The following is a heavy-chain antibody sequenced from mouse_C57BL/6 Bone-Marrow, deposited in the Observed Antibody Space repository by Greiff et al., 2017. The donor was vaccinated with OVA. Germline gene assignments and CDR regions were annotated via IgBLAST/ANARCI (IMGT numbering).Heavy chain of an antibody. Sequence: EVKLVESGGGLVKPGGSLKLSCAASGFTFSSYNMSWVRQTPEKRLEWVATISGGGGNTYYPDSVKGRFTISRDNAKNTLYLQMSSLRSEDTALYYCARPYGSRWYFDVWGTGTTVTVSS. CDR1: GFTFSSYN. CDR2: ISGGGGNT. CDR3: ARPYGSRWYFDV. V-gene: IGHV5-9*01. J-gene: IGHJ1*03. D-gene: IGHD1-1*01.